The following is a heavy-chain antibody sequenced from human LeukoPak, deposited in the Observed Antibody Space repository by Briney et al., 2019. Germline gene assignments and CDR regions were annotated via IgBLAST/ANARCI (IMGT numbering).Heavy chain of an antibody. J-gene: IGHJ4*02. CDR1: GFPFGSHGM. V-gene: IGHV4-39*07. D-gene: IGHD5-18*01. Sequence: GSLRLSCAASGFPFGSHGMSWVRQAPGKGLEWIGSIYYSGSTYYNPSLKSRVTISVDTSKNQFSLKLSSVTAADTAVYYCARWGINTAMAYYFDYWGQGTLVTVSS. CDR3: ARWGINTAMAYYFDY. CDR2: IYYSGST.